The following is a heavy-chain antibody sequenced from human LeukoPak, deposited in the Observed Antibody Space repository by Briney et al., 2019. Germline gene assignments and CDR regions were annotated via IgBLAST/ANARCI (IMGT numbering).Heavy chain of an antibody. CDR1: GGSISSSSYY. D-gene: IGHD3-22*01. Sequence: PSETLSLTCTVSGGSISSSSYYWGWIRQPPGKGLEWIGSIYYSGSTNYNPSLKSRVTISVDTSKNQFSLKLSSVTAADTAVYYCARAGYYYDSSGYLSYWYFDLWGRGTLVTVSS. CDR3: ARAGYYYDSSGYLSYWYFDL. V-gene: IGHV4-39*07. J-gene: IGHJ2*01. CDR2: IYYSGST.